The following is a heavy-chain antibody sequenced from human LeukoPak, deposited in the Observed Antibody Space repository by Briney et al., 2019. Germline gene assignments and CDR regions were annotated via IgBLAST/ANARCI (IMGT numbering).Heavy chain of an antibody. CDR2: IIHSGST. Sequence: PSETLSLTWAVYGGSFSGYYWSWIRQPPGKGLEWVGEIIHSGSTTYNTSFRGRVTISVDTSKNQSSLRRSSGAAAATAVDYCGGGGLFVTTSFPSDQNWFDPWGKGTLVTVSS. CDR1: GGSFSGYY. J-gene: IGHJ5*02. V-gene: IGHV4-34*01. CDR3: GGGGLFVTTSFPSDQNWFDP. D-gene: IGHD4-17*01.